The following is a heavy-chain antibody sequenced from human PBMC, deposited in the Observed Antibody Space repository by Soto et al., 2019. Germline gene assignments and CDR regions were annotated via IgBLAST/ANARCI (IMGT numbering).Heavy chain of an antibody. CDR3: ASRSNTACYRSCNAFDI. CDR2: IKQDGSEK. V-gene: IGHV3-7*01. Sequence: GGSLRLSCAASGFTLSSYWMSWVRQAPGKGLEWVANIKQDGSEKHHADSVKGRFTISRDNAENSLYLQMSSLRAEDTAVYYCASRSNTACYRSCNAFDIWGRGTMVTVSS. D-gene: IGHD2-2*01. J-gene: IGHJ3*02. CDR1: GFTLSSYW.